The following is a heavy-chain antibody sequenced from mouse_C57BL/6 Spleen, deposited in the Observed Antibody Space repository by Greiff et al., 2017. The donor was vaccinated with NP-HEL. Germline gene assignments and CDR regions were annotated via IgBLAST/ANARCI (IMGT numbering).Heavy chain of an antibody. J-gene: IGHJ3*01. CDR3: AKLGDYAPY. V-gene: IGHV1-69*01. D-gene: IGHD2-4*01. CDR2: IDPSDSYT. Sequence: QVQLQQPGAELVMPGASVKLSCKASGYTFTSYWMHWVKQRPGQGLEWIGEIDPSDSYTNYNQQFKGKSTLTVDKSSSTAYMQLSSLTAEDSAVYYCAKLGDYAPYWGQGTLVTVSA. CDR1: GYTFTSYW.